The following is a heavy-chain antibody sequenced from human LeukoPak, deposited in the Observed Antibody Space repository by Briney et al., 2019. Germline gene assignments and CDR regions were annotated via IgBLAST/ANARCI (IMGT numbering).Heavy chain of an antibody. J-gene: IGHJ3*02. CDR3: ARHLWATYQLWFGELDAFDI. CDR1: GGSISSGGYY. CDR2: IYHSGST. D-gene: IGHD3-10*01. V-gene: IGHV4-30-2*01. Sequence: SETLSLTCTVSGGSISSGGYYWSWIRQPPGKGLEWIGYIYHSGSTYYNPSLKSRVTISVDRSKNQFSLKLSSVTAADTAVYYCARHLWATYQLWFGELDAFDIWGQGTMVTVSS.